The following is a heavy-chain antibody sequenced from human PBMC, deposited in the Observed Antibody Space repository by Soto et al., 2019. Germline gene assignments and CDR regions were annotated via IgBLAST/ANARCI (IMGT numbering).Heavy chain of an antibody. J-gene: IGHJ4*02. D-gene: IGHD3-10*01. Sequence: SRPTLVNPTQTLTLTCTFSGFSLSTTGMCVTWIRQHPGKALEWLALIDWDDDKSYTTSLKTRLTISKDSSRDQVVLTMTNMDPVDTATYYCASIKMDGMSYGSELDSWGQGILVTVSS. CDR1: GFSLSTTGMC. V-gene: IGHV2-70*12. CDR3: ASIKMDGMSYGSELDS. CDR2: IDWDDDK.